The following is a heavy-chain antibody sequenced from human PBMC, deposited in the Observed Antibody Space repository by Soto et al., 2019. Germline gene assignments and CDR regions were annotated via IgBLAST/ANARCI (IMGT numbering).Heavy chain of an antibody. CDR2: ISGGGGST. J-gene: IGHJ4*02. CDR3: ARAANWNRESGYFDY. V-gene: IGHV3-23*01. D-gene: IGHD1-1*01. CDR1: GFTFSTYA. Sequence: LRLSCAGSGFTFSTYAMSWVRQAPGKGLEWVSTISGGGGSTYYADSVKGRFTISRDNSKNMLYLQMNSLRAEDTAVYYCARAANWNRESGYFDYWGQGTLVTVSS.